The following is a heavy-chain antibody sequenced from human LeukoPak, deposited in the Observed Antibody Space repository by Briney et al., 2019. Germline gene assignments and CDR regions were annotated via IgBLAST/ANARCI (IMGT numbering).Heavy chain of an antibody. CDR3: ARHVGSNNWFDP. Sequence: SETLSLTCTVSGGSISSHYWSWIRQPPGKGLEWIGYIYYSGSTNYNPSLKSRVTISVDTSKNQVSLKLSSVTAADTAVYYCARHVGSNNWFDPWGQGTLVTVSS. CDR2: IYYSGST. V-gene: IGHV4-59*08. D-gene: IGHD5-12*01. CDR1: GGSISSHY. J-gene: IGHJ5*02.